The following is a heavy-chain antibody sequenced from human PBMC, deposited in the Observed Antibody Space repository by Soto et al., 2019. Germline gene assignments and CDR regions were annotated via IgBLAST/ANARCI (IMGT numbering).Heavy chain of an antibody. V-gene: IGHV1-18*01. D-gene: IGHD3-10*01. J-gene: IGHJ6*02. CDR1: GYTFTSYG. Sequence: ASVKVSCKASGYTFTSYGISWVRHAPGQGLEWMGWISAYNGNTNYAQNLQGRVTTTTDTSTSTAYMELRRLRSDDTAVYYCARSGRHYGPDYYYYGMDVWGQGTTVTVSS. CDR3: ARSGRHYGPDYYYYGMDV. CDR2: ISAYNGNT.